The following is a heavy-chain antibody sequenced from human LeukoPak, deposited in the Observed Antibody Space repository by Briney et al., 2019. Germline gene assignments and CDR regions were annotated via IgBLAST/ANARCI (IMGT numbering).Heavy chain of an antibody. Sequence: SETLSLTCTVSGGSISSGGYYWSWIRQHPGKGLEWIGYIYYSGSTYYNPSLKSRVTISVDTSKNQFSLKLSSVTAADTAVYYCARGITIFGVVTTYYFDYWGQGTLVTVSS. V-gene: IGHV4-31*03. CDR3: ARGITIFGVVTTYYFDY. CDR1: GGSISSGGYY. CDR2: IYYSGST. D-gene: IGHD3-3*01. J-gene: IGHJ4*02.